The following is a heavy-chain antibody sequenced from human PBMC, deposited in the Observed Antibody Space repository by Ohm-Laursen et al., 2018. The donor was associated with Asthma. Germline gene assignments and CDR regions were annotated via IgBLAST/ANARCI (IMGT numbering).Heavy chain of an antibody. CDR3: ARTYDSSGYYFGYYFDY. CDR1: GFSLSTSGMC. CDR2: IDWDDDK. Sequence: PTQTLTLTCTFSGFSLSTSGMCVSWIRQPPGKALEWLALIDWDDDKYYSTSLKTRLTISKDTSKNQVVLTMTNMDPVDTATYYCARTYDSSGYYFGYYFDYWGQGTLVTVSS. V-gene: IGHV2-70*01. J-gene: IGHJ4*02. D-gene: IGHD3-22*01.